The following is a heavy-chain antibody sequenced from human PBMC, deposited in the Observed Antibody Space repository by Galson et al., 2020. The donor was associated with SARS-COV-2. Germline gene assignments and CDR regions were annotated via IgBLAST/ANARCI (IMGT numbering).Heavy chain of an antibody. CDR1: RFTFSSNS. Sequence: GGSLRLSCAASRFTFSSNSMTWVRQAPGKGLQWVSYINPTSADIRYAGSVKGRFTISRDNAKNSLYLQMDSLRAEDTAIYYCARVLGAYGRTYFDYWGQGTLVTVSS. V-gene: IGHV3-21*05. CDR3: ARVLGAYGRTYFDY. D-gene: IGHD5-12*01. J-gene: IGHJ4*02. CDR2: INPTSADI.